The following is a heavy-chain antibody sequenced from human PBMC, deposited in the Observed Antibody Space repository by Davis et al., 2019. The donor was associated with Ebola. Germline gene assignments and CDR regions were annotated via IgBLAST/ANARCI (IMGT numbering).Heavy chain of an antibody. D-gene: IGHD3-16*01. Sequence: GESLKISCAASGFTFSDYTMHWVRQAPGKGLEWVAVISYDENIEFYVESVRGRFTISRDNSKNTLYLQMSSLRPEDTAMYYCARERPITAWGSYGLDVWGKGTTVTVSS. CDR1: GFTFSDYT. CDR3: ARERPITAWGSYGLDV. V-gene: IGHV3-30-3*01. J-gene: IGHJ6*04. CDR2: ISYDENIE.